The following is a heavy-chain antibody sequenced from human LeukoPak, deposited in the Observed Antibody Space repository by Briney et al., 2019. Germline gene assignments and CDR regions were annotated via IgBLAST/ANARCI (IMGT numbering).Heavy chain of an antibody. V-gene: IGHV1-69*04. D-gene: IGHD4-23*01. Sequence: ASVKVSCKASGGTFSSYAISWVRQAPGQGLEWMGRIIPILGIANYAQKFQGRVTITADKSTSTAYMELRSLRSDDTAVYYCARDPPVGPENWGQGTLVTVSS. CDR1: GGTFSSYA. CDR2: IIPILGIA. CDR3: ARDPPVGPEN. J-gene: IGHJ4*02.